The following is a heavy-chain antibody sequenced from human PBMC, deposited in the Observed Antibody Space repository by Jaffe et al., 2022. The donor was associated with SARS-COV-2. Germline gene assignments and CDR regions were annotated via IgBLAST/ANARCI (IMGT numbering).Heavy chain of an antibody. J-gene: IGHJ4*02. CDR1: GFTFSNYA. V-gene: IGHV3-23*01. CDR2: ITGSGDST. CDR3: ASRPVSSPGPLDY. Sequence: EVQLLESGGGLVQPGGSLRLSCAASGFTFSNYAMIWVRQAPGKGLEWVSAITGSGDSTYYAESVKGRFTISRDNSKNTLYLQINTLRADDTAVYYCASRPVSSPGPLDYWGQGTLVTVSS.